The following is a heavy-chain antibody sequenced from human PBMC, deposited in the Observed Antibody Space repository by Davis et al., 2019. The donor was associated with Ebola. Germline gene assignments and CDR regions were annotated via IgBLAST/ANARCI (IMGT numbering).Heavy chain of an antibody. CDR2: INHSGST. Sequence: SETLSLTCAVYGGSFSGYYWSWIRQPPGKGLEWIGEINHSGSTNYNPSLKSRVTISVDTSKNQFSLKLSSVTAADTAVYYCARGPHVWWFDPWGQGTLVTVSS. V-gene: IGHV4-34*01. CDR1: GGSFSGYY. D-gene: IGHD3-16*01. CDR3: ARGPHVWWFDP. J-gene: IGHJ5*02.